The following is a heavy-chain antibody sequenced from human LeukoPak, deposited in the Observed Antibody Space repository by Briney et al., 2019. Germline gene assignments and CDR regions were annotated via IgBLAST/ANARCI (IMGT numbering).Heavy chain of an antibody. D-gene: IGHD3-22*01. V-gene: IGHV3-74*01. CDR3: ARAPSEIGGYYPEYFRH. CDR2: IKSDGKT. J-gene: IGHJ1*01. CDR1: GFTFSSYW. Sequence: GGSLRLSCAASGFTFSSYWMHWVRQAPGKGLVWVSRIKSDGKTNYADSVKGRFTISRDNAKNTVSLQMNSLRAEDTDVYYCARAPSEIGGYYPEYFRHWGQGTLVTVSS.